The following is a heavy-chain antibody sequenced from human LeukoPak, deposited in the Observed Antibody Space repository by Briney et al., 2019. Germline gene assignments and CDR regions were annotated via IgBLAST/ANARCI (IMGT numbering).Heavy chain of an antibody. Sequence: ASVKVSCKASGYTFTSYDINWVRQATGQGLEWMGWMNPNSGNTGYAQKFQGRVTMTRNTSISTAYMELSSLRSEDTAVYYCARGRWGIYGFDYWGQGTLVTVSS. D-gene: IGHD4-17*01. V-gene: IGHV1-8*01. CDR2: MNPNSGNT. CDR3: ARGRWGIYGFDY. J-gene: IGHJ4*02. CDR1: GYTFTSYD.